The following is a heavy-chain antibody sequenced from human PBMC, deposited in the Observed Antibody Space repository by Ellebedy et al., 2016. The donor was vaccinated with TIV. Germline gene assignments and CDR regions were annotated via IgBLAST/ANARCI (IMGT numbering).Heavy chain of an antibody. D-gene: IGHD1-1*01. Sequence: MPSETLSLTCAVSGDSLSSDNWWNWVRQPPGKGLEWIGEIYHSGYTKFNPSLKSRATISLDWSNTSFSLVLRSVTAADTAVYYCVSARDNWNLNWGQGTLVTVSS. CDR3: VSARDNWNLN. CDR2: IYHSGYT. CDR1: GDSLSSDNW. J-gene: IGHJ4*02. V-gene: IGHV4-4*02.